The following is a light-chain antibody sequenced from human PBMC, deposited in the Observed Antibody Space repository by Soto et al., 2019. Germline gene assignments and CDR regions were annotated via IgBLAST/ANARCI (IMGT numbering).Light chain of an antibody. V-gene: IGLV1-44*01. J-gene: IGLJ2*01. CDR3: AAWDDSLNGPHVV. CDR1: SSNIGSNT. Sequence: QSVLTQPPSASGTPGQRVTISCSGSSSNIGSNTVNWYQQLQGTAPKLLIYSNNQRPSGVPDRFSGSKSGTSASLAISGLQSEDEADYYCAAWDDSLNGPHVVFGGGTKVTVL. CDR2: SNN.